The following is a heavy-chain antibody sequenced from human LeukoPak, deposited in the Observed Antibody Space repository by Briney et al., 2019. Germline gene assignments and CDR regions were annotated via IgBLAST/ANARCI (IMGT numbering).Heavy chain of an antibody. CDR2: ISSSGSTI. D-gene: IGHD3-10*01. J-gene: IGHJ6*02. CDR1: GFTFSSYE. V-gene: IGHV3-48*03. Sequence: GGSLRLSCAASGFTFSSYEMNWVRQAPGKGLEWVSYISSSGSTIYYADSVKGRFTISRDNAKNSLYLQMNSLRAEDTAVYYCAREIRTPVLWFGEFAYGMDVWGQGTTVTVSS. CDR3: AREIRTPVLWFGEFAYGMDV.